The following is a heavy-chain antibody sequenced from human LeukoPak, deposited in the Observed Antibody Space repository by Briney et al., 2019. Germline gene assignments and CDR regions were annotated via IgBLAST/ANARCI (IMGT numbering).Heavy chain of an antibody. V-gene: IGHV3-9*01. CDR3: AKDISLGYCSSTSCLGYAFDI. Sequence: GGSLRLSCAASGFTFDDYAMHWVRQALGKGLEWVSGISWNSGSIGYADSVKGRFTISRDNAKNSLYLQMNSLRAEDTALYYCAKDISLGYCSSTSCLGYAFDIRGQGTMVTVSS. CDR2: ISWNSGSI. D-gene: IGHD2-2*01. CDR1: GFTFDDYA. J-gene: IGHJ3*02.